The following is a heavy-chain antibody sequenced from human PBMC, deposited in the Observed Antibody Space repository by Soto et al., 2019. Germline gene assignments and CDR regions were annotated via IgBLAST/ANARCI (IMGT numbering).Heavy chain of an antibody. CDR3: ARVLSTFETGTTGY. D-gene: IGHD1-7*01. CDR2: IWYDGSNK. J-gene: IGHJ4*02. Sequence: QVQLVESGGGVVQPGRSLRLSCAASGFTFSSYGMHWVRQAPGKGLEWVAVIWYDGSNKYYADSVKGRFTISRDNSKTTLYLQMNSLRAEDTAVYYCARVLSTFETGTTGYWGQGTLVTVSS. V-gene: IGHV3-33*01. CDR1: GFTFSSYG.